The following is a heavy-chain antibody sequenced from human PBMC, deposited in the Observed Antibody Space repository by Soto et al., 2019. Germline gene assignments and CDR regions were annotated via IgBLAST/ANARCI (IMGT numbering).Heavy chain of an antibody. V-gene: IGHV4-31*03. CDR3: ARNNGDGYGMDV. CDR1: GGSISSGGYY. J-gene: IGHJ6*02. D-gene: IGHD4-17*01. Sequence: QVQLQESGPGLVKPSQTLSLTCTVSGGSISSGGYYWSWIRQHPGKGLEWIGYIYYSVSTYYNPSLKSRVNISVDTSKNQFSLKLSSVTAADTAVYYCARNNGDGYGMDVWGQGTTVTVSS. CDR2: IYYSVST.